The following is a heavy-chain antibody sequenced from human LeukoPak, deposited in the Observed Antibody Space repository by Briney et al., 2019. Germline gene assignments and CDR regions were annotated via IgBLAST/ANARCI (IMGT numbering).Heavy chain of an antibody. CDR1: GVSISSYY. D-gene: IGHD3-10*01. Sequence: PSDTLSLTSTVSGVSISSYYWSSIRQPPAKGLEWIGYIYTSGSTNYNPSLNSRVTISVDTSKNQFSLKLNSVTAADTAVYYCARHSPRRVGGVINNWLDPWGQGTLVTVSS. J-gene: IGHJ5*02. CDR2: IYTSGST. V-gene: IGHV4-4*09. CDR3: ARHSPRRVGGVINNWLDP.